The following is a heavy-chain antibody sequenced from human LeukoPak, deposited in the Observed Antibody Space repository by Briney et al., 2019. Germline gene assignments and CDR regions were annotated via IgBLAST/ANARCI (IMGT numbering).Heavy chain of an antibody. D-gene: IGHD2-2*01. CDR3: ARDAFYCSSTSCYDH. CDR2: ISTSASAV. Sequence: GGSLRLSCAASGFTFSSYSMNWVRQAPGKGLEWISYISTSASAVYYADSVKGRFTISRDNAKTSLYLQMNSPRAEDTAAYYCARDAFYCSSTSCYDHWGQGTLVTVSS. J-gene: IGHJ5*02. V-gene: IGHV3-48*04. CDR1: GFTFSSYS.